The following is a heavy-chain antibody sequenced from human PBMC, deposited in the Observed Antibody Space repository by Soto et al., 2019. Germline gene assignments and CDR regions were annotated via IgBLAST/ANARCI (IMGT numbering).Heavy chain of an antibody. CDR1: GASINNNDYY. CDR2: VYYSGTT. J-gene: IGHJ2*01. V-gene: IGHV4-30-4*01. Sequence: PSETLSLTCTVSGASINNNDYYWSWIRQTPGKGLEWIGYVYYSGTTDYIPSLKSRLSMSIDKSQNQFTLKLNSVTAADTATYYCARISFFKDKWYFDLGGGGTLVTVPS. CDR3: ARISFFKDKWYFDL. D-gene: IGHD2-15*01.